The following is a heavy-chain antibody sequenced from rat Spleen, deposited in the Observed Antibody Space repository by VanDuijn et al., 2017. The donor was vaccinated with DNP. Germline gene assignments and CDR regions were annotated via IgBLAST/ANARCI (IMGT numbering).Heavy chain of an antibody. CDR2: ISPSGGGT. Sequence: EVQLVESGGGLVQPGRSLKLSCAASGSTFSNSGMHWIRQAPTKGLEWVTSISPSGGGTYYRDSVKGRFTISRDNAKSTLYLQMNSLSSEDMATYYCARPDYYDGSYPHYWGHGVMVTVSS. CDR1: GSTFSNSG. J-gene: IGHJ2*01. V-gene: IGHV5-19*01. D-gene: IGHD1-12*02. CDR3: ARPDYYDGSYPHY.